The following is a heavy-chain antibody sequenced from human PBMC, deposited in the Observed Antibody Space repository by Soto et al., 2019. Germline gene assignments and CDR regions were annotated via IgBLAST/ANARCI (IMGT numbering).Heavy chain of an antibody. CDR3: AKEPSPQGWFAP. CDR2: ISGRGDRT. V-gene: IGHV3-23*01. CDR1: GFTFSSYA. Sequence: GGSLRLSCEASGFTFSSYAMSWVRQAPGKGLEWVSAISGRGDRTYYTDSVKGRFTISRDNSKNTLYLQMNSLRAEDTAVYYCAKEPSPQGWFAPWGQGTPVPVSS. J-gene: IGHJ5*02.